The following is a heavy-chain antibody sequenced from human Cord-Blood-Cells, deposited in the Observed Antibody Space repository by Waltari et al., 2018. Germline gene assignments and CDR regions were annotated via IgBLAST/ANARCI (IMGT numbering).Heavy chain of an antibody. CDR3: ARDGGYSSSWYFDY. CDR2: ISSSSYI. D-gene: IGHD6-13*01. V-gene: IGHV3-21*01. Sequence: EVQLVESVGGLVKPGGTLRLSCAASGFTFSCYSLPWVCPAPGKGLEWVSSISSSSYIYYADSVKGRFTISRDNAKNSLYLQMNSLRAEDTAVYYCARDGGYSSSWYFDYWGQGTLVTVSS. CDR1: GFTFSCYS. J-gene: IGHJ4*02.